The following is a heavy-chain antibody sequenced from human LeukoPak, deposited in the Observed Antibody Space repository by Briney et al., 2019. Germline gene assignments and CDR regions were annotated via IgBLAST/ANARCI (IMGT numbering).Heavy chain of an antibody. Sequence: GGSLRLSCSASGFTFSSYAMHWVRQAPGKGLEYVSAISSNGGSTYYADSVKGRFTISRGNSKNTLYLQMSSLRAEDTAVYYCVKSVTRGYYYYGMDVWGQGTTVTVSS. CDR3: VKSVTRGYYYYGMDV. J-gene: IGHJ6*02. V-gene: IGHV3-64D*06. CDR2: ISSNGGST. CDR1: GFTFSSYA. D-gene: IGHD4-17*01.